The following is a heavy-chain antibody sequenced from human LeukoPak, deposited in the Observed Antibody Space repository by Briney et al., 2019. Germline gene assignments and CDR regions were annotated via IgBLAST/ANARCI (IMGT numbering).Heavy chain of an antibody. D-gene: IGHD2-2*01. J-gene: IGHJ4*02. CDR2: ISYDGRNK. CDR1: GFTFSNYA. CDR3: AKDDIVVVPAALDY. Sequence: GGSLRLSCAASGFTFSNYAMLWVRQAPGKGLEWVALISYDGRNKYYADSVKGRFTISRDDSKNTLYLQMNSLRAEDTAVYYCAKDDIVVVPAALDYWGQGTLVTVSS. V-gene: IGHV3-30*04.